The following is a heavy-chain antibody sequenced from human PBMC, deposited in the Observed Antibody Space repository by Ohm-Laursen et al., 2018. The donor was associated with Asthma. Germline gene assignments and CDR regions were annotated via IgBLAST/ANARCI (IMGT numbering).Heavy chain of an antibody. Sequence: SLRLSCSASGFTFRNYDMHWVRQAPGKGLERVAAISYDGSYQYYADSVKGRFTISRDNSKNTLYLQMNSLRSEDTAMYYCAFRPVDYDILTGYSKPLDYWGQGTLVTVS. CDR1: GFTFRNYD. CDR2: ISYDGSYQ. CDR3: AFRPVDYDILTGYSKPLDY. V-gene: IGHV3-30*03. D-gene: IGHD3-9*01. J-gene: IGHJ4*02.